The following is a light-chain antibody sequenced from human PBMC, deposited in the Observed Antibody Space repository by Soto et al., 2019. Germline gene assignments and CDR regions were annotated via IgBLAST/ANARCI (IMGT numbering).Light chain of an antibody. CDR3: QQYVSPPIT. CDR2: GAS. V-gene: IGKV3-20*01. J-gene: IGKJ5*01. CDR1: QSVTSTY. Sequence: EIVLTQSPGTLSLSPGERATLSCRASQSVTSTYLGWYQQKPGQAPSLLIYGASSTAPGIPDRFSGSGSGTDFTLTISRLEPEDFAVYYCQQYVSPPITFGQGTRLEIK.